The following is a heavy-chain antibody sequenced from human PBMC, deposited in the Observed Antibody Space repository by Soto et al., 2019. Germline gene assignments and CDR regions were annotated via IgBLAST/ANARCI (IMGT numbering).Heavy chain of an antibody. CDR3: AKGRMNYNYYGMDV. Sequence: SLRLSCAASGFTFSSYAMSWVRQAPGKGLEWVSAISGGGGSTYYADSVKGRFTISRDNSKNTLYLQMNSLRAEDTAVYYCAKGRMNYNYYGMDVWGEGTTVTVS. CDR1: GFTFSSYA. V-gene: IGHV3-23*01. CDR2: ISGGGGST. J-gene: IGHJ6*02. D-gene: IGHD1-7*01.